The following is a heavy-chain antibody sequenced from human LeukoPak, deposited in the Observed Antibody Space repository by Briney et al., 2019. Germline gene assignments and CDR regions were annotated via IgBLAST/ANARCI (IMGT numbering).Heavy chain of an antibody. CDR2: IRGSGGST. V-gene: IGHV3-23*01. D-gene: IGHD3-9*01. CDR1: GFTFRSYA. Sequence: PGGSLRLSCAASGFTFRSYAMSWVRPAPGKGLAWVSAIRGSGGSTYNADSVKGRFTISRDNSKNTLYLQMNSLRAEDTAVYYCARETRWYDILTGYYQNNFDYWGQGTLVTVSS. J-gene: IGHJ4*02. CDR3: ARETRWYDILTGYYQNNFDY.